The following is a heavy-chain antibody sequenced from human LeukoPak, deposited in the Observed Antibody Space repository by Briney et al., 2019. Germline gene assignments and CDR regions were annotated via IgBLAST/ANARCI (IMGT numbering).Heavy chain of an antibody. CDR2: INPNSGGT. Sequence: ASVKVSCKASGYTFTGYYMHWVRQAPGQGLEWMGWINPNSGGTNYAQKFQGRVTMTRDTSISTAYMELSRLRSDDTAVYYCAVLRFLEWSNFDYWGQGTLVTISS. CDR3: AVLRFLEWSNFDY. J-gene: IGHJ4*02. V-gene: IGHV1-2*02. D-gene: IGHD3-3*01. CDR1: GYTFTGYY.